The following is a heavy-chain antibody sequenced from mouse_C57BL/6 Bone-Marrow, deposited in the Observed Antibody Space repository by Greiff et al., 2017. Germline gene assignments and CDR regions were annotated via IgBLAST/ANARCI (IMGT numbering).Heavy chain of an antibody. CDR3: AHGNDLYWYFAV. Sequence: QVQLQQPGAELVKPGASVKLSCKASGYTFTSYWMHWVKQRPGRGLEWIGRIDPNSGGTKYNEKFKSKATLTVDKPSSTAYMKLSSLTSEDSAVYYWAHGNDLYWYFAVWGTGTTVTVSS. CDR2: IDPNSGGT. J-gene: IGHJ1*03. V-gene: IGHV1-72*01. CDR1: GYTFTSYW. D-gene: IGHD2-2*01.